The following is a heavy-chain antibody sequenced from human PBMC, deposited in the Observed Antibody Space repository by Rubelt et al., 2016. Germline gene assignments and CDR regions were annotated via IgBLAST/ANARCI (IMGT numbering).Heavy chain of an antibody. V-gene: IGHV4-34*01. CDR1: GGSFSGYY. CDR2: INHSGST. J-gene: IGHJ3*02. Sequence: QVQLQQWGAGLLKPSETLSLTCAVYGGSFSGYYWSWIRQPPGKGLEWIGEINHSGSTNYNPSLKSRVTISVDTSKNQFSRERGAVTAVDTAVYYCARRTVVVIAMRADAFDIWGQGTMVTVSS. D-gene: IGHD2-21*01. CDR3: ARRTVVVIAMRADAFDI.